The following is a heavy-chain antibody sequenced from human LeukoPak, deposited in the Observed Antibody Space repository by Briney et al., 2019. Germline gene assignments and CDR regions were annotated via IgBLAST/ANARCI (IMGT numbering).Heavy chain of an antibody. V-gene: IGHV1-2*02. J-gene: IGHJ4*02. Sequence: GASVKVSCKASGYSFTGYYMHWVRQAPGQGLEWMGWINPNSGGTSCAQKFQGRVTMTRDTSISTAYMELSRLRSDDTAVYYCARGASSSSDPYDYWGQGALVTVSS. CDR2: INPNSGGT. CDR1: GYSFTGYY. D-gene: IGHD6-6*01. CDR3: ARGASSSSDPYDY.